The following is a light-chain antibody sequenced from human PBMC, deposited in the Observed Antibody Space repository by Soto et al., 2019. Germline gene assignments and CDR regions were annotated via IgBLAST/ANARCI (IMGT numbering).Light chain of an antibody. CDR1: SSDIGGYNS. J-gene: IGLJ2*01. CDR3: SSFSTSSTLVL. CDR2: DVS. V-gene: IGLV2-14*03. Sequence: QSVLTQPVSVSGSPGQTVIISCTGTSSDIGGYNSVSWYQQHPGRAPKLILFDVSNRPSKIPDRFSGSKSDNTASLTISGLQAEDEADYYCSSFSTSSTLVLFGGGTKLTVL.